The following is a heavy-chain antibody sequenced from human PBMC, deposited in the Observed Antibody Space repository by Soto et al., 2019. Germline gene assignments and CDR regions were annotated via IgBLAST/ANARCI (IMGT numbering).Heavy chain of an antibody. J-gene: IGHJ6*02. Sequence: GGSLRPSCAASGFTFSNYAIHWVRQAPGKGLEWVAVISYDGSKKFYADSVKGRFTISRDSSKNTVYLQINSLRLEDSAVYYCARGTTVTTPNYFDMNVWGQGTTVTVSS. V-gene: IGHV3-30-3*01. CDR3: ARGTTVTTPNYFDMNV. CDR1: GFTFSNYA. D-gene: IGHD4-4*01. CDR2: ISYDGSKK.